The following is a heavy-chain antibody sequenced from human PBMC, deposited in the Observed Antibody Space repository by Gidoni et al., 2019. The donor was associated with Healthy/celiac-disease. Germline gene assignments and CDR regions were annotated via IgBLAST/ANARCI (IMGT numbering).Heavy chain of an antibody. CDR2: ISYDGSNK. V-gene: IGHV3-30*04. CDR1: GFTFSSYA. J-gene: IGHJ1*01. Sequence: QVQLVASGGGVVQPGRSLRLSCAASGFTFSSYAMHWVRQAPGKGLEWVAVISYDGSNKYYADSVKGRFTISRDNSKNTLYLQMNSLRAEDTAVYYCARDYFQHWGQGTLVNVSS. CDR3: ARDYFQH.